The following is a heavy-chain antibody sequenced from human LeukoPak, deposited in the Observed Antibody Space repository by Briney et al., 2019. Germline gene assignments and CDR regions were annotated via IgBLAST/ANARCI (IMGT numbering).Heavy chain of an antibody. V-gene: IGHV3-23*01. CDR2: ISTSGRT. CDR3: ARDLDSSRYYHVVDS. D-gene: IGHD3-22*01. J-gene: IGHJ4*02. CDR1: GFTFSSYA. Sequence: GGSLRLSCADSGFTFSSYAMSWVRQAPGKGLEWVSLISTSGRTHYTDSVQGRFTISRDNSKNTLSLHMNSLRAEDTAVYYCARDLDSSRYYHVVDSWGQGALVTVSS.